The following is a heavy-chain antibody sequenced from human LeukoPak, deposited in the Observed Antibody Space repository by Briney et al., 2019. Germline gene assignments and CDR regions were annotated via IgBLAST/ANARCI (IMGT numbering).Heavy chain of an antibody. D-gene: IGHD6-13*01. CDR2: INHSGST. CDR1: GGSFSGYY. Sequence: SETLSLTCAVYGGSFSGYYWSWIRQPPGKGLEWIGEINHSGSTNYNPSLKSRVTISVDTSKNQFSLKLSSVTAADTAVYYCARGYSSSWYGAYYYYMDVWGKGTTVTVSS. J-gene: IGHJ6*03. V-gene: IGHV4-34*01. CDR3: ARGYSSSWYGAYYYYMDV.